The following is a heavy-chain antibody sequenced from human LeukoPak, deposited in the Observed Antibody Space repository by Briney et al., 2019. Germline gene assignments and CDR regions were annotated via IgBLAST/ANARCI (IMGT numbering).Heavy chain of an antibody. CDR2: ISSSGSTI. CDR3: AKEDSSGWYYYPLTSYYFDY. J-gene: IGHJ4*02. CDR1: GFTFSDYY. D-gene: IGHD6-19*01. Sequence: PGGSLRLSCAASGFTFSDYYMSWIRQAPGKGLEWVRYISSSGSTIYYEDAVKSRFTISRDNSKNTLYLQMNSLRAEDTAVYYCAKEDSSGWYYYPLTSYYFDYWGQGTLVTVSS. V-gene: IGHV3-11*04.